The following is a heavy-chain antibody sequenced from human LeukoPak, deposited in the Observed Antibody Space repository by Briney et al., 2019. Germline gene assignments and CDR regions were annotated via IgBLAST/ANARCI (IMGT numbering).Heavy chain of an antibody. J-gene: IGHJ5*02. CDR1: GYTFTNYG. D-gene: IGHD3-10*01. Sequence: ASVKVSCKASGYTFTNYGISWVRQAPGQGLEWMGWIRAYNGNTDYAQKLQGRVTMTTDTSTSTAYMELRSLRSDDTAVYYCARLYGSGSYYLDLPLDPWGQGTLVTVSS. CDR3: ARLYGSGSYYLDLPLDP. V-gene: IGHV1-18*01. CDR2: IRAYNGNT.